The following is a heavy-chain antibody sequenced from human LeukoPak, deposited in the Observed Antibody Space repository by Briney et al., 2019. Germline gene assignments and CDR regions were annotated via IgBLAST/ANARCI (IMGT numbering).Heavy chain of an antibody. J-gene: IGHJ5*02. CDR1: GYSISSGFY. D-gene: IGHD6-19*01. CDR2: ISYSGST. V-gene: IGHV4-38-2*02. CDR3: ARVAERPYSSGWYSRFDP. Sequence: PSETMSLTCTVSGYSISSGFYWGWIRRPPGKGLEWVGSISYSGSTYYNPSLKSRVTISVDTSKNQFSLKLSSVTAADTAVYYCARVAERPYSSGWYSRFDPWGQGTLVTVSS.